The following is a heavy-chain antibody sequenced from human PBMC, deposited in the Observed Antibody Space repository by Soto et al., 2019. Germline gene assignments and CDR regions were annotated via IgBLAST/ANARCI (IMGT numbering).Heavy chain of an antibody. CDR2: IVVGSGNT. Sequence: SVKVSCKASGFTFTSSAVQWVRQARGQRLEWIGWIVVGSGNTNYAQKFQERVTITRDMSTSTAYMELSSLRSEDTAVYYCAADRGNIVATIDYYYGMEVWGRGTRVAVSS. D-gene: IGHD5-12*01. CDR1: GFTFTSSA. J-gene: IGHJ6*02. V-gene: IGHV1-58*01. CDR3: AADRGNIVATIDYYYGMEV.